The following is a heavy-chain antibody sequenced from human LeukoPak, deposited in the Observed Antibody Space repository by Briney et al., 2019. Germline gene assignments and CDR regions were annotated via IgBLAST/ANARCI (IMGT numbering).Heavy chain of an antibody. Sequence: GSLGLSCAASGIPFSDAWMSWVRQPPGKGLEWIGEINHSGSTNYNPSLKSRVTISVDTSKNQFSLKLSSVTAADTAVYYCARGIRGTIFGVVITTRKNYYGMDVWGQGTTVTVSS. CDR3: ARGIRGTIFGVVITTRKNYYGMDV. J-gene: IGHJ6*02. CDR2: INHSGST. CDR1: GIPFSDAW. D-gene: IGHD3-3*01. V-gene: IGHV4-34*01.